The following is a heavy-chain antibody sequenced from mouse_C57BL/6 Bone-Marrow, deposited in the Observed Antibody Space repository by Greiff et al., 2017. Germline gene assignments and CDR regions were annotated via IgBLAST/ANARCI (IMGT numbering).Heavy chain of an antibody. Sequence: EVQLVESGGDLVKPGGSLKLSCAASGFTFSSYGMSWVRQTPDQRLEWVATISSGGSYTYYTDSVKGRFTFSRDNAKNTLYLQMSSLKSENSAMXYCASRAYCYYYEAMDYWGQGTSVTVSS. CDR2: ISSGGSYT. D-gene: IGHD1-1*01. CDR1: GFTFSSYG. CDR3: ASRAYCYYYEAMDY. J-gene: IGHJ4*01. V-gene: IGHV5-6*01.